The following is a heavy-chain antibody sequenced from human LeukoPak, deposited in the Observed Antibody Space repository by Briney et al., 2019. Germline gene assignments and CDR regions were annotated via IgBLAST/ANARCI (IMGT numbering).Heavy chain of an antibody. CDR1: GFTFSSYS. V-gene: IGHV3-21*01. J-gene: IGHJ4*02. D-gene: IGHD5-18*01. CDR3: ARDLGGYSYGSHFDY. Sequence: GGSLRLSCAASGFTFSSYSLNWVRQAPGKGLEWVSSITTSSSYIYYADSVKGRFTISRDNAKNSLYLQMNSLRAEDTAVYYCARDLGGYSYGSHFDYWGQGTLVTVSS. CDR2: ITTSSSYI.